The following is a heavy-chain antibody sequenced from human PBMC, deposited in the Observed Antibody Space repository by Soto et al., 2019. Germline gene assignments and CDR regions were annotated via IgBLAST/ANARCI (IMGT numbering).Heavy chain of an antibody. CDR2: IYDSGNT. CDR3: AREHSSSWRFDY. D-gene: IGHD6-13*01. J-gene: IGHJ4*02. CDR1: GGSISSSGYY. Sequence: QVQLQESGPGLVKPSQTLSLTCTVSGGSISSSGYYWSWIRQHPGKGLEWIGYIYDSGNTYYNPSLKSRVTISVDTSKNQFSLKLSSVTAADTAVYYCAREHSSSWRFDYWGQGTLVTVSS. V-gene: IGHV4-31*03.